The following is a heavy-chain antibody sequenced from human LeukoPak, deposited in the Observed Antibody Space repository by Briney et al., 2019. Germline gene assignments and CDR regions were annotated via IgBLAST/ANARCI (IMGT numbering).Heavy chain of an antibody. J-gene: IGHJ4*02. Sequence: SETLSLTCTVSGDSISSGDNYWSWVRQPPGTGLEWIGYIHYSGSTYYNPSLKSRVIISGDMSKNQFSLTLNSLTAAASAMYYCARAAAGTNSWYYFDYWGQGTLVTVSS. D-gene: IGHD6-19*01. CDR1: GDSISSGDNY. CDR2: IHYSGST. V-gene: IGHV4-30-4*01. CDR3: ARAAAGTNSWYYFDY.